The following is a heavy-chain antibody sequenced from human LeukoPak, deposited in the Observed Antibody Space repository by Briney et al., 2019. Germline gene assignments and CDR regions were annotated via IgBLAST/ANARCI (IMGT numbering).Heavy chain of an antibody. D-gene: IGHD3-22*01. CDR2: IWYDGSNK. CDR1: GFTFGSYG. Sequence: GGSLRLSCAASGFTFGSYGMHWVRQAPGKGLEWVAVIWYDGSNKYYADSVKGRFTISRDNSKNTLYLQMNRLRAEDTAVYYCARSYYYDSSHTVDYWGQGTLVTVSS. V-gene: IGHV3-33*01. CDR3: ARSYYYDSSHTVDY. J-gene: IGHJ4*02.